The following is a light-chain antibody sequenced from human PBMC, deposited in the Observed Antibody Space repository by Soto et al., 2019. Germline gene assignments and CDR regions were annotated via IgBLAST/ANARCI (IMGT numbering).Light chain of an antibody. CDR3: SSYTSSSTYV. CDR1: SSDVGGYNY. Sequence: QAASVSGSPGQSITISCTGTSSDVGGYNYVSWYQQEPGKAPKLMIYEVSNRPSGVSNRFSGSKSGNTASLTISGLQAEDEADYYCSSYTSSSTYVFGTGTKLTVL. J-gene: IGLJ1*01. V-gene: IGLV2-14*01. CDR2: EVS.